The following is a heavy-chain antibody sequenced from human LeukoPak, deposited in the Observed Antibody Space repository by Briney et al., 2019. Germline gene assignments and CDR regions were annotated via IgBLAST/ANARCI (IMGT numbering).Heavy chain of an antibody. V-gene: IGHV3-9*01. D-gene: IGHD5-24*01. CDR1: GFTFDDYA. Sequence: GGSLRLSCAASGFTFDDYAMHWVRQAPGKGLEWVSGISWNSGSIGYADSVKGRFTISRDNAKNSLYLQMNSLRAEDTAVYYCAKEKAGYNDDYWGQGTLVTVSS. CDR3: AKEKAGYNDDY. CDR2: ISWNSGSI. J-gene: IGHJ4*02.